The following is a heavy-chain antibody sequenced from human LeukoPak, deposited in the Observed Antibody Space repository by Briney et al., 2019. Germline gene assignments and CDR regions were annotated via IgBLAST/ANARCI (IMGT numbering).Heavy chain of an antibody. CDR3: ARDPDIAAAAYGDLRDY. Sequence: ASVKVSCTASGGTFSSYAISWVRQAPGQGLEWMGGIIPTFGTANYAQKFQGRVTITADESTSTAYMELSSLRSEDTAVYYCARDPDIAAAAYGDLRDYWGQGTLVTVSS. V-gene: IGHV1-69*01. CDR1: GGTFSSYA. CDR2: IIPTFGTA. D-gene: IGHD6-13*01. J-gene: IGHJ4*02.